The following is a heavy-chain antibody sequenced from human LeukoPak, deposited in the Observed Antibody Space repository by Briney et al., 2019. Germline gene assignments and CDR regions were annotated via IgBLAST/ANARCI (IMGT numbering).Heavy chain of an antibody. CDR3: ARRKQLWLNNRFDA. D-gene: IGHD5-18*01. CDR1: GGSISSSCFY. V-gene: IGHV4-39*01. CDR2: IYSSGST. Sequence: SETLSLSCTVSGGSISSSCFYWGWIRQPPGKGLEWIGSIYSSGSTYYNLSLESRVTTSVDTSKKQFSLKLSSVTAAETAVYYRARRKQLWLNNRFDAWGQATLVTVSS. J-gene: IGHJ5*02.